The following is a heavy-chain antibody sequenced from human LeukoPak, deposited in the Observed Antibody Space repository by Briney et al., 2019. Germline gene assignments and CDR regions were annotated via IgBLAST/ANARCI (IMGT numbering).Heavy chain of an antibody. CDR2: ISYDGSNK. D-gene: IGHD4-17*01. V-gene: IGHV3-30*03. Sequence: GGSLRLSCAASGFTFSSYGMHWVRQAPGKGLEWVAVISYDGSNKYYADSVKGRFTISRDNSKNTLYLQMNSLRAEDTAVYYCARDWGDDYGDYGYFDYWGQGTLVTVSS. J-gene: IGHJ4*02. CDR1: GFTFSSYG. CDR3: ARDWGDDYGDYGYFDY.